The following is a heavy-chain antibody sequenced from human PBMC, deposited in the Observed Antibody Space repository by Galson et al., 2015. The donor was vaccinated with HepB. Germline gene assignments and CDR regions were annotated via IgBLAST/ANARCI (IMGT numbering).Heavy chain of an antibody. D-gene: IGHD5-18*01. CDR2: IWDDGSNK. CDR1: GFTFSSYG. Sequence: SLRLSCAASGFTFSSYGMHWVRQAPGKGLEWVAVIWDDGSNKYYADSVKGRFTISRDNSKNTLYLQMNSLRVEDTAVYYCARVVTVIAEYFFDYWGQGTLVTVSS. CDR3: ARVVTVIAEYFFDY. V-gene: IGHV3-33*01. J-gene: IGHJ4*02.